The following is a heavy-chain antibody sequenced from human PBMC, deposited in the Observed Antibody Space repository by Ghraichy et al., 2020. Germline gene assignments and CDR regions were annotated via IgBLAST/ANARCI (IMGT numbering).Heavy chain of an antibody. CDR3: AKAGGSSTSLHRFDY. V-gene: IGHV3-23*01. Sequence: GGSPRLSCATSGFTSSTYAMSWVRQAPGKGLEWVSAISGSGGSTYYADSVKGRFTISRDNSKNTLYLQMNSLRAEDTAVYYCAKAGGSSTSLHRFDYWGQGTLVTVSS. CDR2: ISGSGGST. J-gene: IGHJ4*02. D-gene: IGHD2-2*01. CDR1: GFTSSTYA.